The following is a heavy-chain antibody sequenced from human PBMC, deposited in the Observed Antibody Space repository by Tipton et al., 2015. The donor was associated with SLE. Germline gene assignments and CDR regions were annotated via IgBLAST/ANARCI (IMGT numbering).Heavy chain of an antibody. D-gene: IGHD2-2*01. Sequence: GSLRLSCAASGIIFRNSDMHWVRQAPGKGLEWVANIKQDGSEKYYVDSVKGRFTISRDNAKNSLYLQMNSLRAEDTALYYCATRPGTSHWYYFDYWGQGTLVTVSS. CDR3: ATRPGTSHWYYFDY. CDR1: GIIFRNSD. CDR2: IKQDGSEK. V-gene: IGHV3-7*03. J-gene: IGHJ4*02.